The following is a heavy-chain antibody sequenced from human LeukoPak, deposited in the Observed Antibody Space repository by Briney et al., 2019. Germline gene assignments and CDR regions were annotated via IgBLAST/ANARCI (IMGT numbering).Heavy chain of an antibody. CDR3: ARTDSSSWATYYYYYGMDV. V-gene: IGHV1-8*01. Sequence: ASVKVSCKASGYTFTSYDINWARQATGQGLEWMGWMNPNSGNTGYAQKFQGRVTMTRSTSISTAYMELSSLRSEDTAVYYCARTDSSSWATYYYYYGMDVWGQGTTVTVSS. J-gene: IGHJ6*02. CDR2: MNPNSGNT. D-gene: IGHD6-13*01. CDR1: GYTFTSYD.